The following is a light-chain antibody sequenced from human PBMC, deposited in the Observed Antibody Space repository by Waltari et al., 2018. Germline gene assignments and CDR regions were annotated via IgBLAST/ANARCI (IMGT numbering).Light chain of an antibody. CDR3: LQDYTYPWT. J-gene: IGKJ1*01. Sequence: IQMTQSPSSLSASVGDTVTITCRASQDIRSDLGWYQQKPGKAPELLIYSASDLHTGVPSRFSGSGSGTDFTPTIRGLQPEDFASYYCLQDYTYPWTFGQGTKVEMK. CDR2: SAS. CDR1: QDIRSD. V-gene: IGKV1-6*01.